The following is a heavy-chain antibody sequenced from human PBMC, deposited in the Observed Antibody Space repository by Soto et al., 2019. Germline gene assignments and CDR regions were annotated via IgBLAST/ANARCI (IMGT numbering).Heavy chain of an antibody. CDR3: ARDRDSSGYYTYYFDY. CDR2: ISSSSSTI. V-gene: IGHV3-48*02. Sequence: VQLVESGGGLVQPGGSLRLSCAASGFTFSSYSMNWVRQAPGKGLEWVSYISSSSSTIYYADSVKGRFTISRDNAKNSLYLQMNSLRDEDTAVYYCARDRDSSGYYTYYFDYWGQGTLVTVSS. D-gene: IGHD3-22*01. J-gene: IGHJ4*02. CDR1: GFTFSSYS.